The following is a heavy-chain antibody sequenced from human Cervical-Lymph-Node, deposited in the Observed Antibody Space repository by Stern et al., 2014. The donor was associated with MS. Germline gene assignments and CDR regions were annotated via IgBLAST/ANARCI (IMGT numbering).Heavy chain of an antibody. J-gene: IGHJ4*02. CDR2: IHPGDAEV. D-gene: IGHD4-11*01. Sequence: EEQLVQSGAGVKRPGQSLKISCRASGYSFTNYSVAWVRQKPGQGLEWMGIIHPGDAEVIYSPAFQGRVAMSGDRSINTAYLQWASLQPSDTAMYYCARQLGHSNCLHYWGQGVLVTVSS. CDR3: ARQLGHSNCLHY. CDR1: GYSFTNYS. V-gene: IGHV5-51*01.